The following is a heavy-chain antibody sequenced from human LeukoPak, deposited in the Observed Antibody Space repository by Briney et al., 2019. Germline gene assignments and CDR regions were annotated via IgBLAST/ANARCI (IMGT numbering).Heavy chain of an antibody. V-gene: IGHV3-30*02. CDR3: ARRAGAYSHPYDY. CDR1: GFTFSSYG. CDR2: IRYDGSNK. Sequence: WGSLRLSCAASGFTFSSYGMHWVRQVPGKGLEWVAFIRYDGSNKYYADSVKGRFTISRDNSKNTLYLQMNSLRAEDTAVYYCARRAGAYSHPYDYWGQGTLVTVSS. J-gene: IGHJ4*02. D-gene: IGHD4/OR15-4a*01.